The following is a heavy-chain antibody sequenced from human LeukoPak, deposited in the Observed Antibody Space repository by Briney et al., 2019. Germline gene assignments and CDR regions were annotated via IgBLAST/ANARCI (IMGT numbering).Heavy chain of an antibody. Sequence: SETLFLTCTVSGGSISSYYWSWIRQPPGKGLEWIGYIYYSGSTNYNPSLKSRVTISVDTSKNQFSLKLSSVTAADTAVYYCARTEPRYCSSTSCPFDYWGQGTLVTVSS. CDR2: IYYSGST. D-gene: IGHD2-2*01. CDR1: GGSISSYY. V-gene: IGHV4-59*01. CDR3: ARTEPRYCSSTSCPFDY. J-gene: IGHJ4*02.